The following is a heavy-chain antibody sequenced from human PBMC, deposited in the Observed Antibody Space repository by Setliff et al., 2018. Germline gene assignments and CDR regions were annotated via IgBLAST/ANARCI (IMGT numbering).Heavy chain of an antibody. D-gene: IGHD3-3*01. CDR3: ARAWYYNFWRGSQIEY. V-gene: IGHV7-4-1*02. CDR2: XXXXXXXX. J-gene: IGHJ4*02. CDR1: GYTFTSYA. Sequence: ASVKVSCKASGYTFTSYAMSWVRQAPGQGSEXRGXXXXXXXXXXXAXGXTXXXVFSLDTSVSTEYLQISILTAEDTDVYYCARAWYYNFWRGSQIEYWGQGTLVTVSS.